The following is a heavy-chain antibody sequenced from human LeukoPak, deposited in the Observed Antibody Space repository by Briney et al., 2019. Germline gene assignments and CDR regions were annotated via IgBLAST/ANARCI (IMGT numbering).Heavy chain of an antibody. V-gene: IGHV1-18*04. CDR2: ISTYNGNT. CDR3: ARDVSTVGATSSFGY. Sequence: ASVKVSCKASGYTFTHYYMHWVRQAPGQGLEWMGWISTYNGNTNYAQKLQGRVTMTTDTSTSTAYMELRSLRSDDTAVYFCARDVSTVGATSSFGYWGQGTLVTVSS. D-gene: IGHD1-26*01. CDR1: GYTFTHYY. J-gene: IGHJ4*02.